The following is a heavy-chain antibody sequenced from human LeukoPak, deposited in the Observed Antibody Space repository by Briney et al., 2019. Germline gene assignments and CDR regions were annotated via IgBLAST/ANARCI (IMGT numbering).Heavy chain of an antibody. V-gene: IGHV4-4*07. J-gene: IGHJ5*02. CDR3: ARRVWEQTYVAYENWFDP. CDR2: IFTSGNT. D-gene: IGHD1/OR15-1a*01. Sequence: SETLSLTCTVSGGSISMYYSKCIRHPAGEALEWLGRIFTSGNTNYNPSLKSRVTMSVDPSKNQFSLKLSSVTAADTAVYYCARRVWEQTYVAYENWFDPWGRGTLVSVFS. CDR1: GGSISMYY.